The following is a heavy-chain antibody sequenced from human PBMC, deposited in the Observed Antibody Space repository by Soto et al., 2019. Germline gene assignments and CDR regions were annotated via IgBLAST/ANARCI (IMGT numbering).Heavy chain of an antibody. CDR1: GFTFSSYG. D-gene: IGHD2-21*02. CDR3: ARTCGGDCYHLDY. Sequence: QVQLVESGGGVVQPGRSLRLSCAASGFTFSSYGMHWVRQAPGKGLEWVAVVWYDGSNKYYADSVKGRFTISRDNSKNTLHLQMNSLRAEDTAVYYCARTCGGDCYHLDYWGQGTLVTVSS. CDR2: VWYDGSNK. J-gene: IGHJ4*02. V-gene: IGHV3-33*01.